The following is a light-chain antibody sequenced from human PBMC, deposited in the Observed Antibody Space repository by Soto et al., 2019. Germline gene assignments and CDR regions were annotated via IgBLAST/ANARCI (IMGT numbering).Light chain of an antibody. Sequence: EIVMTQSPAILSLSPGETATLSCRASQSVTTKLVWYQQRPGQTPRLLIYNASTRATAVPARFSGGGSVTEFSLTISSLQSDDFGVYYCHQYNTWPPRFTFGPGTKVDIK. V-gene: IGKV3-15*01. CDR3: HQYNTWPPRFT. CDR2: NAS. CDR1: QSVTTK. J-gene: IGKJ3*01.